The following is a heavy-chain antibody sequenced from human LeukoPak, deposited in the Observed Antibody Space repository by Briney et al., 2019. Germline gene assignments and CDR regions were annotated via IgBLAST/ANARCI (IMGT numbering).Heavy chain of an antibody. CDR2: IHSGGTT. D-gene: IGHD5-12*01. J-gene: IGHJ4*02. CDR3: ARDSDSGYGPFAS. Sequence: GGSLRLSCAASGFTVSNNYMSWVRQAPGKGLEWVSVIHSGGTTNYADSVQGRFTISRDNSKTTVYLHMNSLRAEDTAVYYWARDSDSGYGPFASWGQGTLVIVSS. V-gene: IGHV3-53*01. CDR1: GFTVSNNY.